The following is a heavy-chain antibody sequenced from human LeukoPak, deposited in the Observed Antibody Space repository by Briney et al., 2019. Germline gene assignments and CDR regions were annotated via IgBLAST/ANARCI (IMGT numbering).Heavy chain of an antibody. CDR1: GFTFSSYA. J-gene: IGHJ6*02. D-gene: IGHD4-11*01. CDR2: ISGGGGST. V-gene: IGHV3-23*01. CDR3: AKEGGTVNDYGMDV. Sequence: GGSLRLSCAASGFTFSSYAMSWVRQAPGKGLEWVSTISGGGGSTYYGDSVKGRFTISRDNSKDTLYLQMNSLIAEDTAVYYCAKEGGTVNDYGMDVWGQGTTVTVSS.